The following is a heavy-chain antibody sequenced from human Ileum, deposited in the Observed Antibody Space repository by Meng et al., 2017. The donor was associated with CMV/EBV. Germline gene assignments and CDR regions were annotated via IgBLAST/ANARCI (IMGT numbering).Heavy chain of an antibody. J-gene: IGHJ5*02. D-gene: IGHD6-13*01. Sequence: GKSLKISCAASGFTVSSNYMSWVRQAPGKGLEWVSGINSAGRTYYADSVKGRFTISRDNSKNTLYFQMNSLRVDDTAVYYCARGGQQQLGWFDPWGQGTLVTVSS. V-gene: IGHV3-53*01. CDR2: INSAGRT. CDR3: ARGGQQQLGWFDP. CDR1: GFTVSSNY.